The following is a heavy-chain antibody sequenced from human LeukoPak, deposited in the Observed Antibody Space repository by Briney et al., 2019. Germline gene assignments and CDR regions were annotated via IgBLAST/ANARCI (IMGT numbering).Heavy chain of an antibody. CDR1: GYNFTTYW. J-gene: IGHJ6*03. CDR2: IYPYDSDA. Sequence: GGSLKISCKASGYNFTTYWIGWVRQMPGKGLEWMGVIYPYDSDARYSPSFQGQVTISADKSISTAYLQWSSLKASDTAMYYCARQVTGTTFYGYYYYYMDVWGKGTTVTVSS. V-gene: IGHV5-51*01. CDR3: ARQVTGTTFYGYYYYYMDV. D-gene: IGHD1-7*01.